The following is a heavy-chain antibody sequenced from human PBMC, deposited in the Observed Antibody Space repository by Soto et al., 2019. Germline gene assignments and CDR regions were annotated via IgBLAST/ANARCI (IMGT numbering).Heavy chain of an antibody. Sequence: GGSLRLSCAASGFTFSSYGMHWVRQAPGKGLEWVAVISYDGSNKYYADSVKGRFTISRDNSKNTLYLQMNSLRAEDTAVYYCAKDRGYYGSGSYSESMDVWGQGTTVTVSS. J-gene: IGHJ6*02. CDR2: ISYDGSNK. D-gene: IGHD3-10*01. CDR1: GFTFSSYG. V-gene: IGHV3-30*18. CDR3: AKDRGYYGSGSYSESMDV.